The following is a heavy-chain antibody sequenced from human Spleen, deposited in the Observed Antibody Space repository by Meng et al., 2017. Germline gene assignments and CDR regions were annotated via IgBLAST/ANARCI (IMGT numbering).Heavy chain of an antibody. CDR2: VDADGGAT. CDR1: GFIFNTYG. Sequence: EVQWLESGGGLVQPGGALRLSCVASGFIFNTYGMNWVRQAPGKGLEWVSTVDADGGATYYADSMKGRFTISRDNSKNTLYLQMNSLRVEDTAIYYCVPRTTFYDYWGQGTLVTVSS. D-gene: IGHD2/OR15-2a*01. J-gene: IGHJ4*02. V-gene: IGHV3-23*01. CDR3: VPRTTFYDY.